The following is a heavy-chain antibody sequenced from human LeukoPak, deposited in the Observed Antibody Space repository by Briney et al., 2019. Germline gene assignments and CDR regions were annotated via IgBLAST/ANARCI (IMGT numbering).Heavy chain of an antibody. V-gene: IGHV3-21*01. Sequence: SGGSWRLSCAASGFTFSSYEMNWVRQAPGEGLEWVSSISSSSSYIYYADSVKGRFTISRDNSKNTLYLQMNSLRAEDTAVYYCAPYDYWGQGTLVTVSS. J-gene: IGHJ4*02. CDR1: GFTFSSYE. CDR2: ISSSSSYI. CDR3: APYDY.